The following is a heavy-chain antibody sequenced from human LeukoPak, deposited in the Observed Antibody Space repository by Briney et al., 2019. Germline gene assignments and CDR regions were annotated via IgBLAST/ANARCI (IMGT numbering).Heavy chain of an antibody. V-gene: IGHV3-48*01. J-gene: IGHJ4*02. CDR2: IGIDSGNT. D-gene: IGHD5-24*01. CDR1: GFTFSDYS. CDR3: ARDYKYAFDN. Sequence: GGSLRLSCAASGFTFSDYSMNWVRQAPGKGLERISYIGIDSGNTNYADSVKGRFTISGDKAKNSLYLQMNSLRVEDTAVYYCARDYKYAFDNWGQGTLVTVSS.